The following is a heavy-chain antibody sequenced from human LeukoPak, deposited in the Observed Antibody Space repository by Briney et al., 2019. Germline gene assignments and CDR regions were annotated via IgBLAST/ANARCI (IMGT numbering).Heavy chain of an antibody. CDR3: ARGSDWVSFDY. V-gene: IGHV3-11*01. CDR2: ISSSGSTI. D-gene: IGHD3-9*01. Sequence: GGSLRLSCAASGFTFSDYYMSWIRQAPGKGLEWVSYISSSGSTIYYADSVKGRLAISRDNAKNSLYLQMNSLRAEDTAVYYCARGSDWVSFDYWGQGTLVTVSS. J-gene: IGHJ4*02. CDR1: GFTFSDYY.